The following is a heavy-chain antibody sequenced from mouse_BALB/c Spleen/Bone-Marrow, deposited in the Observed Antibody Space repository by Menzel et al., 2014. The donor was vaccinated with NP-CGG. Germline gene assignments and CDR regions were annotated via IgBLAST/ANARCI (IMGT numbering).Heavy chain of an antibody. Sequence: VQLKESEGGLVKPGGSLKLSCAASGFTFSDYYMYWVRRTPEKRLEWVATISDGGSYTDYPGSVKGRFTVSRDNAKNNLYLQMSSLKSEDTAMYFCARTYRPFALDYWGQGTSVTVSS. V-gene: IGHV5-4*02. J-gene: IGHJ4*01. CDR1: GFTFSDYY. CDR2: ISDGGSYT. CDR3: ARTYRPFALDY. D-gene: IGHD2-14*01.